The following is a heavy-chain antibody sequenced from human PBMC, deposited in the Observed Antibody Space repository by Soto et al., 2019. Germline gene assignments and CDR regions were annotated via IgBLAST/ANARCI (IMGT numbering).Heavy chain of an antibody. CDR3: ARGRVSYPDYYYYGMDV. CDR1: GGTFSSYA. J-gene: IGHJ6*02. D-gene: IGHD2-8*01. Sequence: SVKVSCKASGGTFSSYAISWVRQAPGQGLEWMGGIIPIFGTANYAQKFQGRVTITADESTSTAYMELSSLRSEDTAVYYCARGRVSYPDYYYYGMDVWGQGTTVTVSS. CDR2: IIPIFGTA. V-gene: IGHV1-69*13.